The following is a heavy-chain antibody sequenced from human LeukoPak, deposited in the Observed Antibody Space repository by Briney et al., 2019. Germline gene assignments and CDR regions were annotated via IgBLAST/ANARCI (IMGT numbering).Heavy chain of an antibody. CDR1: GYTFAAYF. CDR2: INPNSGGI. V-gene: IGHV1-2*02. CDR3: ARDSYSDYVGDWFDP. Sequence: ASLKVSCKASGYTFAAYFIHWVRQSPGQGLEWMGWINPNSGGIKYAQKFQGRDTMARDTSISTAYMELSRLRSDDTAVYYCARDSYSDYVGDWFDPWGHGTLVTVSS. D-gene: IGHD4-11*01. J-gene: IGHJ5*02.